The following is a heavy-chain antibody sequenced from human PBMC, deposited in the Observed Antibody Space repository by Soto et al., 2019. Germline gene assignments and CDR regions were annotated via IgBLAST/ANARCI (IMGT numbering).Heavy chain of an antibody. Sequence: QVQLQESGPGLVKPSQTLSLTCTISGGSISSGGYYWTWIRQHPGKGLEWIGYIYYSGITECHPCLISLVPISTDTPKKLFSLRLSAVPAADTAMYYCARGRAVAGNAFEMWGQGTRVIVSS. D-gene: IGHD6-19*01. CDR3: ARGRAVAGNAFEM. V-gene: IGHV4-31*01. CDR1: GGSISSGGYY. J-gene: IGHJ3*02. CDR2: IYYSGIT.